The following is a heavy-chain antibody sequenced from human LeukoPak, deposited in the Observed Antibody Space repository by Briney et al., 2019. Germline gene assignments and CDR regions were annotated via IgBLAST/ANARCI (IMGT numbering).Heavy chain of an antibody. CDR2: IYHSGST. J-gene: IGHJ5*02. Sequence: SETLSLTCTVSGGSISTSGYYWGWIRQPPGKGLGWIGTIYHSGSTYYNPSLKSRVTISVETSKNQFSLKLSSVTAADTAVYYCARDLAGIGGDWFDPWGQGTLVTVSS. CDR3: ARDLAGIGGDWFDP. V-gene: IGHV4-39*07. D-gene: IGHD2-15*01. CDR1: GGSISTSGYY.